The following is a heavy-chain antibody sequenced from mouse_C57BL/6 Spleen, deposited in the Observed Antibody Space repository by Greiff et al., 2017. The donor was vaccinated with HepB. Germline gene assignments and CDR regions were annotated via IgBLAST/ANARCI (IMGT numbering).Heavy chain of an antibody. Sequence: DVMLVESGGGLVKPGGSLKLSCAASGFTFSSYAMSWVRQTPEKRLEWVATISDGGSYTYYPDNVKGRFTISRDNAKNNLYLQMSHLKSEDTAMYYCARDGGDVGYFDYGGQGTTLTVSS. CDR1: GFTFSSYA. CDR2: ISDGGSYT. V-gene: IGHV5-4*01. D-gene: IGHD3-3*01. CDR3: ARDGGDVGYFDY. J-gene: IGHJ2*01.